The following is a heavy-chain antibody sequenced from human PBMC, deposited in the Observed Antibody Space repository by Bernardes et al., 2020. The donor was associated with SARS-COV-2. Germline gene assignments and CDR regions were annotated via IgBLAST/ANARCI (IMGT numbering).Heavy chain of an antibody. J-gene: IGHJ5*02. CDR1: GFTFSSYS. V-gene: IGHV3-21*01. CDR3: ARGRQASGSYSDWFDP. D-gene: IGHD1-26*01. CDR2: ISSSSSYI. Sequence: GGSLRLSCAASGFTFSSYSMNWVRQAPGKGLEWVSSISSSSSYIYYADSVKGRFTISRDNAKNSLYLQMNSLGAEDTAVYYCARGRQASGSYSDWFDPWGQGTLVTVSS.